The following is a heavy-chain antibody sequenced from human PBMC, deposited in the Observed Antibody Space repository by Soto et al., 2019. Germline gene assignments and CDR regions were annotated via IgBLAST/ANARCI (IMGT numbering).Heavy chain of an antibody. CDR2: ISSSGSTI. CDR3: AREYSSSFGYYYYGMDV. Sequence: EVQLVESGGGLVQPGGSLRLSCAASGFTFSSYEMNWVRQAPGKGLEWVSYISSSGSTIYYADSVKGRFTISRDNAKNSLYLQLNSLRAEDTAVYYCAREYSSSFGYYYYGMDVWGQGTTVTVSS. J-gene: IGHJ6*02. D-gene: IGHD6-6*01. V-gene: IGHV3-48*03. CDR1: GFTFSSYE.